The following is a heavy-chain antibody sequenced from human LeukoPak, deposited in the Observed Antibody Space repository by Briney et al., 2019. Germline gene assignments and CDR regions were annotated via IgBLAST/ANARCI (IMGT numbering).Heavy chain of an antibody. D-gene: IGHD5-18*01. CDR2: ISYDGNNK. Sequence: PGGSLRLSCAASGFTFSNYAIHWVRQAPGKGLEWVAVISYDGNNKYYAASVKGRFTISRDNSKNTLYLQMNSLRAEDPAVYYCARPQGGRQLWLHFDYWGQGTLVTVSS. CDR3: ARPQGGRQLWLHFDY. CDR1: GFTFSNYA. V-gene: IGHV3-30-3*01. J-gene: IGHJ4*02.